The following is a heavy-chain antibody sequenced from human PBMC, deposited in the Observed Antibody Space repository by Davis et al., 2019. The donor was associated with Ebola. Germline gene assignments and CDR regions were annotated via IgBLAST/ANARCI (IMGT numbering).Heavy chain of an antibody. D-gene: IGHD5-24*01. Sequence: GESLKISCAASGFTFSDYYMNWIRQAPGKGLQWISYISGDTSTRYYVDSVKGRFTIYRDNAKNSLYLQMNSLRDEDTAVYFCARDFDGRPFDFWGQGTLVTVSS. V-gene: IGHV3-11*04. CDR2: ISGDTSTR. J-gene: IGHJ4*02. CDR1: GFTFSDYY. CDR3: ARDFDGRPFDF.